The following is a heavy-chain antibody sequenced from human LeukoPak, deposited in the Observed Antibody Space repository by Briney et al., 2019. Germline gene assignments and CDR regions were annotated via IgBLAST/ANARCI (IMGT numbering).Heavy chain of an antibody. CDR3: ARDNYYDSSAFDY. CDR1: GFTVSSNY. D-gene: IGHD3-22*01. J-gene: IGHJ4*02. CDR2: IYSGGST. Sequence: PGGSLRLSCAASGFTVSSNYMSWVRQAPGKGMEWVSVIYSGGSTYYADSVKGRFTISRDNSKNTLYLQMNSLRAEDTAVYYCARDNYYDSSAFDYWGQGTLVTVSS. V-gene: IGHV3-66*01.